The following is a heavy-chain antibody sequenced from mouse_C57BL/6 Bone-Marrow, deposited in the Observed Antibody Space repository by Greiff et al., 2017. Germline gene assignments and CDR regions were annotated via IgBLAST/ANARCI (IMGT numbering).Heavy chain of an antibody. CDR2: ISYDGSN. J-gene: IGHJ2*01. CDR3: ARRGDYYCDY. V-gene: IGHV3-6*01. CDR1: GYSITSGYY. Sequence: EVKLMESGPGLVKPSQSLSLTCSVTGYSITSGYYWNWIRQFPGNKLEWMGYISYDGSNNYNPSLKNRISITRDTSKNQFFLKLNSVTTEDTATYYCARRGDYYCDYWGQGTTLTVSS.